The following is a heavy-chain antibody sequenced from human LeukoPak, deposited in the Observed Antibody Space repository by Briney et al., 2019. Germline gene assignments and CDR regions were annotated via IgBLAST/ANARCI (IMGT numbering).Heavy chain of an antibody. CDR1: GFTFSDYN. V-gene: IGHV3-11*04. Sequence: PGGPLRLSCAASGFTFSDYNRSWFGQPPGKGLEWVSYISSSGSTIYYADSVKGRFTISRDNAKNSLYLQMNSLRAEDTAVYYCARGGHFYHDAFDIWGQGTMVTVSS. CDR3: ARGGHFYHDAFDI. CDR2: ISSSGSTI. D-gene: IGHD2/OR15-2a*01. J-gene: IGHJ3*02.